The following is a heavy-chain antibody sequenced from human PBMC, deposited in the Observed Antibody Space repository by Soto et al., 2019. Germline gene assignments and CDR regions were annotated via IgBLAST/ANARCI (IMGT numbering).Heavy chain of an antibody. V-gene: IGHV3-23*01. D-gene: IGHD2-15*01. CDR1: GVIFCTHF. J-gene: IGHJ4*02. Sequence: GGPGLSRVGPGVIFCTHFLRLGRPAPGKGLEWVSAISGSGGRTYYPDSVKGRFTISRDNSKNTVHLQMNSLRAEDTAVYYCAKEMSSVGFFDYWGQGALVTVSS. CDR3: AKEMSSVGFFDY. CDR2: ISGSGGRT.